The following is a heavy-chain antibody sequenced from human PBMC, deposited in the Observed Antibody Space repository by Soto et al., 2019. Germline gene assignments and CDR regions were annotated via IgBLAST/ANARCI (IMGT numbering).Heavy chain of an antibody. CDR3: AAEASGHYYYGMDV. CDR2: IVVGSGNT. J-gene: IGHJ6*02. CDR1: GFTFTSSA. D-gene: IGHD1-26*01. V-gene: IGHV1-58*01. Sequence: VKVSCKASGFTFTSSAVQWVRQARGQRLEWIGWIVVGSGNTNYAQKFQERVTITRDMSTSTAYMELSSLRSEDTAVYYCAAEASGHYYYGMDVWGQGTTVTVSS.